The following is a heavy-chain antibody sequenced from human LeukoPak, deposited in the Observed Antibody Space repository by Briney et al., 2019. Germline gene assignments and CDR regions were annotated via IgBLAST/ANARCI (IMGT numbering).Heavy chain of an antibody. Sequence: PGGSLRLSCEASGFTFKNYAMAWVRQAPGKGLEWVSSISSSSSYIYYADSVKGRFTISRDNAKNSLYLQMKSLRAEDTAVYYCARVGDYQDYFDYWGQGTLVTVSS. V-gene: IGHV3-21*01. CDR3: ARVGDYQDYFDY. CDR2: ISSSSSYI. J-gene: IGHJ4*02. D-gene: IGHD4-17*01. CDR1: GFTFKNYA.